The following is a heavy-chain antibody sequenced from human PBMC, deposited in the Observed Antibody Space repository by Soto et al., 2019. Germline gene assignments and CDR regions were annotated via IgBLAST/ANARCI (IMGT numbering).Heavy chain of an antibody. CDR2: IYSGGST. V-gene: IGHV3-66*01. CDR3: ARDGSSSWFDY. Sequence: PGGSLRLSCAASGFTVSSNYMSWVRQAPGKGLEWVSVIYSGGSTYYADSVKGRFTISRDNSKNTLYLQMNSLRAEDTAVYYCARDGSSSWFDYWGQGTLVTVSS. CDR1: GFTVSSNY. D-gene: IGHD6-13*01. J-gene: IGHJ4*02.